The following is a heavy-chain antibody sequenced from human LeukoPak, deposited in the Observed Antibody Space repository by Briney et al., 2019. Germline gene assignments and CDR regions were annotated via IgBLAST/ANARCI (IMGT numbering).Heavy chain of an antibody. J-gene: IGHJ5*02. D-gene: IGHD3-22*01. CDR2: IYYSGST. CDR3: AREVVVYNWFDP. V-gene: IGHV4-59*01. CDR1: GDSISSYY. Sequence: PSETLSLTCTVSGDSISSYYWSRIRQPPGKGLEWIGYIYYSGSTNYNPSLKSRVTISVDTSKNQFSLKLSSVTAADTAVYYCAREVVVYNWFDPWGQGTLVTVSS.